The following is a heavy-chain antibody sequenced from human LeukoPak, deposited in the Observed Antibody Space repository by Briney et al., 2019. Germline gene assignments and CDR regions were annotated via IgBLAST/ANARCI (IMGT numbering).Heavy chain of an antibody. J-gene: IGHJ4*02. Sequence: PGGSLRLSCAASGFTFSRNTMNWVRQAPGKGLEWVSSISSSSSYIYYADSVKGRFTISRDNAKNTLYLQMNSLRVDDTAVYYCARGRLPSPREFDSWGQGALVTVFS. CDR1: GFTFSRNT. D-gene: IGHD3-16*01. CDR3: ARGRLPSPREFDS. CDR2: ISSSSSYI. V-gene: IGHV3-21*01.